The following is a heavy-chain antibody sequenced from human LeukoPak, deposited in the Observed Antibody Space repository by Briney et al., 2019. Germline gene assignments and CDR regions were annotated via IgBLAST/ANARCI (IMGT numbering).Heavy chain of an antibody. CDR3: ARTYYYDSSGYYTTSYFDY. CDR1: GGSISSSSYY. V-gene: IGHV4-39*01. J-gene: IGHJ4*02. Sequence: SETLSLTCTVSGGSISSSSYYWGWIRQPPGKGLEWIGSIYYSGSTYYNPSLKSRVTISVDTSKNQFSLKLSSVTAADTAVYYCARTYYYDSSGYYTTSYFDYWGQGTLVTVSS. CDR2: IYYSGST. D-gene: IGHD3-22*01.